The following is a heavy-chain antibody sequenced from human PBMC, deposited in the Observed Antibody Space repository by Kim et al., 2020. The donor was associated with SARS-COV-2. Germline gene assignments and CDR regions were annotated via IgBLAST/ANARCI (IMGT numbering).Heavy chain of an antibody. J-gene: IGHJ2*01. CDR2: IGTAGDT. V-gene: IGHV3-13*01. CDR1: GFTFSSYD. Sequence: GGSLRLSCAASGFTFSSYDMHWVRQATGKGLEWVSAIGTAGDTYYPGSVKGRFTISRENAKNSLYLQMNSLRAGDTAVYYCARGGSSGYSYWYFDLWGRGNLVTVPS. CDR3: ARGGSSGYSYWYFDL. D-gene: IGHD3-22*01.